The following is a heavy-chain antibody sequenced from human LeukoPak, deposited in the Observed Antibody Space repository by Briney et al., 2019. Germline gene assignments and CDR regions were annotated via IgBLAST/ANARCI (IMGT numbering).Heavy chain of an antibody. J-gene: IGHJ5*02. CDR1: GYTFTGYY. CDR2: INPNSGGT. D-gene: IGHD6-13*01. V-gene: IGHV1-2*06. Sequence: GASVKVSCKASGYTFTGYYMHWVRQAPGQGLEWMGRINPNSGGTNYAQKFQGRATMTRDTSTSTAYMELSRLRSDDTAVYYCARDESQQLVLDNWFDPWGQGTLVTVSS. CDR3: ARDESQQLVLDNWFDP.